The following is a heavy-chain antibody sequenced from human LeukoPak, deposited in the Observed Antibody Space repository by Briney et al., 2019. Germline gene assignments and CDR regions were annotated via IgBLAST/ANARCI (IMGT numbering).Heavy chain of an antibody. V-gene: IGHV3-30*02. D-gene: IGHD5-24*01. CDR2: IRYDGSNK. J-gene: IGHJ6*02. Sequence: GGSLRLSCAASGFTFSSYGMHWVRQAPGKGLEWVAFIRYDGSNKYYADSVKGRFTISRDNAKNSLYLQMNSLRAEDTAVYYCARGGPRDGYAYYGMDVWGQGTTVTVSS. CDR1: GFTFSSYG. CDR3: ARGGPRDGYAYYGMDV.